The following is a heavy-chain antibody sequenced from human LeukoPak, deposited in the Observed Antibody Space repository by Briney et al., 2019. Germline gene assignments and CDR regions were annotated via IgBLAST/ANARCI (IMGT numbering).Heavy chain of an antibody. CDR3: ARALTDYYDSSGYYILGNWFDP. Sequence: SQTLSLTCTVSGGSISSGSYYWSWIRQPAGKGLEWIGRIYTSGSTNYNPSLKSRVTISVDTSKNQFSLKLSSVTAADTAVYYCARALTDYYDSSGYYILGNWFDPWGQGTLVTVSS. CDR1: GGSISSGSYY. D-gene: IGHD3-22*01. V-gene: IGHV4-61*02. CDR2: IYTSGST. J-gene: IGHJ5*02.